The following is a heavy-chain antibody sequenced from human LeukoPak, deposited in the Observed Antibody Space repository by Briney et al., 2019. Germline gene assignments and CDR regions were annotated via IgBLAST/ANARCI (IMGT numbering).Heavy chain of an antibody. Sequence: ASVKVSCKASGYTFTSYDINWVRQATGQGLEWMGWMNPNSGNTGYAQKFQGRVTMTRNTSISTAYMELSSLRSEDTAVYYCARGCSSTSCYFADFDYWGQGTLVTVSS. V-gene: IGHV1-8*01. CDR3: ARGCSSTSCYFADFDY. J-gene: IGHJ4*02. CDR2: MNPNSGNT. CDR1: GYTFTSYD. D-gene: IGHD2-2*01.